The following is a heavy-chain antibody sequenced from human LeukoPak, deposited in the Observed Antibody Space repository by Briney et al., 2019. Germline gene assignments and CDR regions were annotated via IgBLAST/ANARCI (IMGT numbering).Heavy chain of an antibody. CDR3: ARAGIVGATTEGDYYGMDV. J-gene: IGHJ6*02. V-gene: IGHV4-30-2*01. Sequence: SETLSLTCAVSGGSISSGGYSWSWIRQPPGKGLEWIGYIYHSGSTYCNPSLKSRVTISVDRSKNQFSLKLSSVTAADTAVYYCARAGIVGATTEGDYYGMDVWGQGTTVTVSS. D-gene: IGHD1-26*01. CDR1: GGSISSGGYS. CDR2: IYHSGST.